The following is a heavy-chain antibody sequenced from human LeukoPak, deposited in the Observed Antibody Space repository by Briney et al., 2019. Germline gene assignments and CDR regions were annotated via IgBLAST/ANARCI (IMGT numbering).Heavy chain of an antibody. CDR1: GYTFTIYG. CDR3: ARDSYVVATLRHFDY. J-gene: IGHJ4*02. CDR2: ISAYNGNT. D-gene: IGHD5-12*01. Sequence: ASVTVSFKASGYTFTIYGISWVRQAPGQGLEWMGWISAYNGNTNYAQKLQGRGTMTTDTATSTAYMELRSLRSDDTAVYYCARDSYVVATLRHFDYWGQGTLVTVSS. V-gene: IGHV1-18*01.